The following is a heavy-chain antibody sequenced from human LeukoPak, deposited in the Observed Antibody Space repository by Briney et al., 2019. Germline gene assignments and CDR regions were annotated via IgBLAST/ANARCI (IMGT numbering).Heavy chain of an antibody. Sequence: PSETLSLTCTVSGGSISSYYWSWIRQPPGKGLEWIGYIYYSGSTYYNPSLKSRVTISVDTSKNQFSLNLSSVTAADTAVYYCARLYYDSSGYYQICYFDYWGQGTLVTVSS. J-gene: IGHJ4*02. CDR1: GGSISSYY. CDR2: IYYSGST. V-gene: IGHV4-59*04. CDR3: ARLYYDSSGYYQICYFDY. D-gene: IGHD3-22*01.